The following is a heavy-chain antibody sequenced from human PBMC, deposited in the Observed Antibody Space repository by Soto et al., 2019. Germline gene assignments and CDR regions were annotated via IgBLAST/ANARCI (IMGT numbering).Heavy chain of an antibody. V-gene: IGHV4-30-4*01. Sequence: SETLSLTCSVSGDSISSVDYFWAWIRQPPGQALEYIGYIYKSATTYYNPSFESRVAISLDTSKSQFSLNVTSVTAADTAVYFCARGRYCLTGRCFPNWFDSWGQGTLVTAPQ. D-gene: IGHD2-15*01. J-gene: IGHJ5*01. CDR1: GDSISSVDYF. CDR2: IYKSATT. CDR3: ARGRYCLTGRCFPNWFDS.